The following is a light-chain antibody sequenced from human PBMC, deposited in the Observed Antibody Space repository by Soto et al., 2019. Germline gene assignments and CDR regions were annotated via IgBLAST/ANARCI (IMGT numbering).Light chain of an antibody. CDR1: QSVSSSH. CDR2: GAS. Sequence: EIVLTQSLCTLSLSPGERATLSCRASQSVSSSHLAWYQQKPGQAPRLLIYGASSRATGIPDRFSGSGSGTDFTLTISRLEPEDFAVYYCQQYDSSPRTFGQGTKVEIK. V-gene: IGKV3-20*01. J-gene: IGKJ1*01. CDR3: QQYDSSPRT.